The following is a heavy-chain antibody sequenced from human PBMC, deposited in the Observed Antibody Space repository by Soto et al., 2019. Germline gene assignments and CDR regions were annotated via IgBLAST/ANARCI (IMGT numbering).Heavy chain of an antibody. J-gene: IGHJ4*02. Sequence: EVQLVESGGGLVKPGGSLRLSCAASGFSFSSYSMNWVRQAPGKGLEWVSYISSSSSYIYYADSVKGRFTISRDNAKNSLYLQMNSLRAEDTAVYYCAKSPGEVLRPDWGQGTLVTVSS. CDR3: AKSPGEVLRPD. CDR2: ISSSSSYI. D-gene: IGHD3-10*01. CDR1: GFSFSSYS. V-gene: IGHV3-21*01.